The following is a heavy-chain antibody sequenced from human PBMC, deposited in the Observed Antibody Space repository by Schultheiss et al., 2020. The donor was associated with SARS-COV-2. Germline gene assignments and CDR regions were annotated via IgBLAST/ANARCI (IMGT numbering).Heavy chain of an antibody. V-gene: IGHV4-34*01. J-gene: IGHJ5*02. CDR2: INHSGST. D-gene: IGHD3-10*01. CDR3: ARGGLLRWFDP. Sequence: SQTLSLTCAVYGGSFSGYYWSWIRQPPGKGLEWIGEINHSGSTNYNPSLKSRVTISVDTSKNQFSLKLSSVTAADTAVYYCARGGLLRWFDPWGQGTLVTVSS. CDR1: GGSFSGYY.